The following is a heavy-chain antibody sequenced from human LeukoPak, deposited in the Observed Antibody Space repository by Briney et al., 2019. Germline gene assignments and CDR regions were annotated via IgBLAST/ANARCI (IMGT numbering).Heavy chain of an antibody. CDR2: INPNSGGT. CDR1: EYTFTGYY. D-gene: IGHD3-10*01. Sequence: ASVTVSCKASEYTFTGYYIHWVRQAPGQGLEWMGWINPNSGGTNYAQKFQGRVTMTRDTSISTAYMELSRLISDDTAVYYCARMVRGIFYWGQGTLVTVSS. CDR3: ARMVRGIFY. V-gene: IGHV1-2*02. J-gene: IGHJ4*02.